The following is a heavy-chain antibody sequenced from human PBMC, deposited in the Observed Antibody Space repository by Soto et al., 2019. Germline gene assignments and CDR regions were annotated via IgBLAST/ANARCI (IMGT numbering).Heavy chain of an antibody. CDR1: GFTFSSYA. CDR3: AKPPAGRYCSGGSCYGVDP. V-gene: IGHV3-23*01. CDR2: ISGSGGST. D-gene: IGHD2-15*01. J-gene: IGHJ5*02. Sequence: GGSLRLSCAASGFTFSSYAMSWVRQAPGKGLEWVSAISGSGGSTYYADSVKGRFTISRDNSKNTLYLQMNSLRAEDTAVYYCAKPPAGRYCSGGSCYGVDPWGQGTLVTVSS.